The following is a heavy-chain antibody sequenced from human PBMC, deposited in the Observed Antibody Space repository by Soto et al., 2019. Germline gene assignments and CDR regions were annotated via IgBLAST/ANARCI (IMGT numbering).Heavy chain of an antibody. CDR2: ISSSSSTI. CDR3: AREVGALSFDS. J-gene: IGHJ4*02. CDR1: GFTFSSYS. Sequence: PGGSLRLSCAASGFTFSSYSMNWVRQAPGKGLEWVSYISSSSSTIYYADSVKGRFTISRDNAKNSLYLQMNSLRAVDTAMYYCAREVGALSFDSWGQGTLVTVSS. V-gene: IGHV3-48*01. D-gene: IGHD1-26*01.